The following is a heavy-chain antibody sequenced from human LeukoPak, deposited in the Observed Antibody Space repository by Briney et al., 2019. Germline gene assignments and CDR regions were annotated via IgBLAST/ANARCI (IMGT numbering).Heavy chain of an antibody. Sequence: SETLSLTCSVSCVSLSRTSYYWSWLRQPPGKGLEWIGYISYSRSTNYNPSLKSRVTISVDTSKNQFSLKLTSVTAADTAMYYCASLYCSRSSCFFDNWGQGTLVTVSS. V-gene: IGHV4-61*01. CDR1: CVSLSRTSYY. J-gene: IGHJ4*02. CDR2: ISYSRST. D-gene: IGHD2-2*01. CDR3: ASLYCSRSSCFFDN.